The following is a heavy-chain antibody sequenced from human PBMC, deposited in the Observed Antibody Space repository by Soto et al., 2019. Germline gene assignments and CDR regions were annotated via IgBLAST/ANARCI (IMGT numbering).Heavy chain of an antibody. J-gene: IGHJ5*02. CDR3: ARGPQWLVLGNWCDP. Sequence: QVQLQESGPGLVKPSETLSLTCTVSGGSVSSGSYYWSWIRQPPGNGLEWIGYIYYSGSTTYTPALKSRVTIAVDTSKNQFSLKLSSVTAADTAVYYCARGPQWLVLGNWCDPWGQGTLVTVSS. V-gene: IGHV4-61*01. CDR1: GGSVSSGSYY. CDR2: IYYSGST. D-gene: IGHD6-19*01.